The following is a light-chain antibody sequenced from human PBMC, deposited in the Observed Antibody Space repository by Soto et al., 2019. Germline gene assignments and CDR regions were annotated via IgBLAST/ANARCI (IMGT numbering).Light chain of an antibody. CDR2: DVT. J-gene: IGLJ2*01. CDR1: SSDVGAYNY. CDR3: RAYAGRYTLI. Sequence: QSALTQPRSVSGSPGQSVTISCTGTSSDVGAYNYVSWYQQHPGKAPKMMIYDVTKRPSGVPDRFSGSKSGNTASLTISGLRAGDEADYYCRAYAGRYTLILGGGTKLTVL. V-gene: IGLV2-11*01.